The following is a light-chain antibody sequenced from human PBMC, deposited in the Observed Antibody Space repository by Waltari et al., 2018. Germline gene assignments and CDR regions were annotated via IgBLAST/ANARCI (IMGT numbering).Light chain of an antibody. CDR3: QQSYSTPRYN. J-gene: IGKJ2*01. V-gene: IGKV1-39*01. CDR2: AAF. Sequence: DIHMTQSPSSLSASVGDRVTITCRASQNISSYLNWYQQKPGKAPKLLIYAAFSLQSGVPSRFSGSGSGTDFTLTISSLQPEDFAIYYCQQSYSTPRYNFGQGTKLEIK. CDR1: QNISSY.